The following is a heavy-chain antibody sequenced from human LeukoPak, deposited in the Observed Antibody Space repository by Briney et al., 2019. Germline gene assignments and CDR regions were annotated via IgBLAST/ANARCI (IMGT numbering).Heavy chain of an antibody. V-gene: IGHV3-9*01. CDR3: AKAAYSSGWESWFDP. Sequence: GGSLRLSCAASGFPFSDYYMNWVRQAPGKGLEWVSGISWNSGSIGYADSVKGRFTISRDSAKNSLYLQMNSLRAEDTALYYCAKAAYSSGWESWFDPWGQGTLVTVSS. CDR2: ISWNSGSI. D-gene: IGHD6-19*01. CDR1: GFPFSDYY. J-gene: IGHJ5*02.